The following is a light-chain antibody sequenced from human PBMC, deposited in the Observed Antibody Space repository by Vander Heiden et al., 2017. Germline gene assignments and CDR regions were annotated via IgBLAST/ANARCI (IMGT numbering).Light chain of an antibody. CDR3: QHHHA. V-gene: IGKV1-5*03. J-gene: IGKJ2*01. Sequence: DIQMTQSPSTLSASVGDRVTMSCRASQSFGGWMAWYQQKPGRAPKLVIYRASTLETGVPSRFSGGVSGTEFTLTISSLQPDDIATYYCQHHHAFGPGT. CDR2: RAS. CDR1: QSFGGW.